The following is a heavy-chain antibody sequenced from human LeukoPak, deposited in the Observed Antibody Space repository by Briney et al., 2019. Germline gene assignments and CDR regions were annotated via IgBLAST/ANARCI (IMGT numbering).Heavy chain of an antibody. J-gene: IGHJ3*02. CDR2: MNPNSGNA. Sequence: ASVKVSCKASGYTFTSYGINWVRQATGQGLEWMGWMNPNSGNAGYAQKFQGRVTMTRNTSISTAYMELSSLRSEDTAVYYCARGGITYYDFWSGYFDDAFDIWGQGTMVTVSS. CDR1: GYTFTSYG. V-gene: IGHV1-8*01. D-gene: IGHD3-3*01. CDR3: ARGGITYYDFWSGYFDDAFDI.